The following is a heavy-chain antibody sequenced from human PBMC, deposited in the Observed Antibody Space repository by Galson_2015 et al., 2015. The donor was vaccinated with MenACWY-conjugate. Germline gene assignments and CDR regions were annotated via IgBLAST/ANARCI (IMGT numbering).Heavy chain of an antibody. CDR2: IYPGDSDT. Sequence: QSGAEVKKPGESLKISCKGSGYTFTTYWIAWVRQMPGKGLEWMGIIYPGDSDTRYSPSFQGLVTISADKSVNTAYLQWGSLEASDTAMYYCARQGFGSSSLDYWGQGTLVTVSS. V-gene: IGHV5-51*01. CDR1: GYTFTTYW. D-gene: IGHD6-6*01. J-gene: IGHJ4*02. CDR3: ARQGFGSSSLDY.